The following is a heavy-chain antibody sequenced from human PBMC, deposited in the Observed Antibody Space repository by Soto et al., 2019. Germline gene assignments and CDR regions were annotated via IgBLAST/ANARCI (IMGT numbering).Heavy chain of an antibody. CDR1: GYTFTGYY. Sequence: GASVKVSCKASGYTFTGYYMHWVRQAPGQGLEWMGWINPNSGGTNYAQKFQGRVTMTRDTSISTAYMELSRLRSDDTAVYYCARELHDYSNRNYYYYGMDVWGQGTTVTVSS. D-gene: IGHD4-4*01. J-gene: IGHJ6*02. V-gene: IGHV1-2*02. CDR2: INPNSGGT. CDR3: ARELHDYSNRNYYYYGMDV.